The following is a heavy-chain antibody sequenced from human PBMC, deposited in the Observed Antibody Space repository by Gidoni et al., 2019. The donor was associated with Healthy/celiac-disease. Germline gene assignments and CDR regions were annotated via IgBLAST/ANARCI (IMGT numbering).Heavy chain of an antibody. J-gene: IGHJ4*02. D-gene: IGHD5-18*01. Sequence: EVQLVQSGEEVKKPGESLRISCKGSGYSFTSYWISWVRQMPGKGLEWLGGIDPSDSYTNYSPSFQGHVTISADKSISTAYLQWSRLEASDTAMYYCASLPDTSMDNLDYWGQGTLVTVSS. CDR3: ASLPDTSMDNLDY. V-gene: IGHV5-10-1*03. CDR1: GYSFTSYW. CDR2: IDPSDSYT.